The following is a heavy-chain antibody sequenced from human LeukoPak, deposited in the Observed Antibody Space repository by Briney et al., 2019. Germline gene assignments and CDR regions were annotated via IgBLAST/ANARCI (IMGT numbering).Heavy chain of an antibody. J-gene: IGHJ3*02. CDR3: ARQRSYYDSSGYYYAFDI. CDR2: IYPGDSDT. D-gene: IGHD3-22*01. V-gene: IGHV5-51*01. CDR1: GYSFTSYW. Sequence: GESLKISCKGSGYSFTSYWIGWVRQMPGKGLEWMGIIYPGDSDTRYSPSFQGQVTISADKSISTAYLQWSSLKASDTAMYYCARQRSYYDSSGYYYAFDIWGQGTVVTVPS.